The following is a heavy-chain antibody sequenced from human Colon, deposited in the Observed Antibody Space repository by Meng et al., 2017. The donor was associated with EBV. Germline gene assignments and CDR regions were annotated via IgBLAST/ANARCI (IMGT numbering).Heavy chain of an antibody. CDR2: IGHSGFT. CDR1: GGSISTSGYY. V-gene: IGHV4-39*01. Sequence: QSQLQESGPGLVKPSAALSLTCIVSGGSISTSGYYWGWIRQPPGKGLEWIGSIGHSGFTYYTPSLKSRVAVSLDTSKSQFSLMLTSVTAADTAVYYCVRSSAWVRTGFDPWGQGTLVTV. J-gene: IGHJ5*02. D-gene: IGHD6-19*01. CDR3: VRSSAWVRTGFDP.